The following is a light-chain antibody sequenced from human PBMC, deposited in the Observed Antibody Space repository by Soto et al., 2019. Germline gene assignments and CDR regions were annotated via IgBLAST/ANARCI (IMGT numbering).Light chain of an antibody. CDR2: DNK. Sequence: QAVVTQPPSVSAAAGQKVTISCSGSSSDIGSNYVSWYQQLPGTAPKLLIYDNKKRPSGIPDRFSGSKSGTSATLGITGLQAGDEADYYCGTWESDLGVGLFGGGTKLTVL. V-gene: IGLV1-51*01. CDR3: GTWESDLGVGL. J-gene: IGLJ3*02. CDR1: SSDIGSNY.